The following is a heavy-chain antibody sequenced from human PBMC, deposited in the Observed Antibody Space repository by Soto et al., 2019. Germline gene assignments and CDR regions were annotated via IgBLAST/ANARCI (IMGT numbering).Heavy chain of an antibody. Sequence: SETLSLTCAFSGGSISSSNWWSWVRQPPGKGLEWIGEIYHSGSTNYNPSLKSRVTISVDKSKNQFSLKLSSVTAADTAVYYCAGDIPQYYDFWSGYYTYYYYGMDVWGQGTTVTVSS. D-gene: IGHD3-3*01. CDR3: AGDIPQYYDFWSGYYTYYYYGMDV. V-gene: IGHV4-4*02. CDR2: IYHSGST. CDR1: GGSISSSNW. J-gene: IGHJ6*02.